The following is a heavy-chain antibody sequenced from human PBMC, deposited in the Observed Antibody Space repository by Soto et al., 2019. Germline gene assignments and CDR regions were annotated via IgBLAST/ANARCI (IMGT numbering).Heavy chain of an antibody. Sequence: EVQLVESGGGLVKPGGSLRLSCAASGFTFSSYSMNWVRQAPGKGLEWVSSISSSSSYIYYADSVKGRFTISRDNAKNSLYLQMNSLRAEDTAVYYCARANYDFWSGYSHYFDYWGQGILVTVSS. V-gene: IGHV3-21*01. CDR2: ISSSSSYI. CDR3: ARANYDFWSGYSHYFDY. D-gene: IGHD3-3*01. CDR1: GFTFSSYS. J-gene: IGHJ4*02.